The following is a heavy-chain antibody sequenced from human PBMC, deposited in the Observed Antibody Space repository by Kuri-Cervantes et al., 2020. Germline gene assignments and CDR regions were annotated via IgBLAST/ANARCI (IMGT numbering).Heavy chain of an antibody. Sequence: GESLKISCAASGFIFTNYGLYWVRQAPGKGLEWVAFTRYDGSNKYYADSVEGRFTISRDNSKSTLYLQMNSLRTEDTAVYYCTKEDETYPYFDNWGQGTLVTVSS. CDR1: GFIFTNYG. CDR2: TRYDGSNK. V-gene: IGHV3-30*02. J-gene: IGHJ4*02. CDR3: TKEDETYPYFDN.